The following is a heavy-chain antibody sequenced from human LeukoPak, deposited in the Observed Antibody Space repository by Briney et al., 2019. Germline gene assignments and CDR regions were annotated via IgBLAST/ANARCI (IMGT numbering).Heavy chain of an antibody. Sequence: RGSLRLSCSASGFTFSSYAMHWVRQAPGKGLEYVSAISSNGATTYYADSVKGRFTISRDNSKNTLYFQMSSLRPEDTAVYYCVKIVLAGGYFDSWGQGTLVTVSS. CDR2: ISSNGATT. V-gene: IGHV3-64*05. CDR1: GFTFSSYA. D-gene: IGHD4-23*01. J-gene: IGHJ4*02. CDR3: VKIVLAGGYFDS.